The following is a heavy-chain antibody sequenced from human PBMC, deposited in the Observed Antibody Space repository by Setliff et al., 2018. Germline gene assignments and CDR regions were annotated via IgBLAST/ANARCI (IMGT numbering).Heavy chain of an antibody. D-gene: IGHD3-22*01. CDR2: IHHRGST. J-gene: IGHJ4*02. CDR1: GDSISSSSYY. CDR3: ARHPHYDSSGYRDY. Sequence: SETLSLTCTVSGDSISSSSYYWGWIRQPPGKGLEWIGSIHHRGSTYYNPSLKSRVTISVDTSKNQFSLKLSAVTAADTAVYYCARHPHYDSSGYRDYWGQGTLVTVSS. V-gene: IGHV4-39*01.